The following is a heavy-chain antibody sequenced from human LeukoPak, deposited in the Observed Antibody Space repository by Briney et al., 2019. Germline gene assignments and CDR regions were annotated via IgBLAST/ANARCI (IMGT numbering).Heavy chain of an antibody. D-gene: IGHD3-22*01. CDR3: AKAVRLTYYYDSSGYWPDY. V-gene: IGHV3-23*01. CDR2: ISGSGGST. CDR1: GFTFSSYA. J-gene: IGHJ4*02. Sequence: AGGSLRLSCAASGFTFSSYAMRWVRQAPGKGLEWVSAISGSGGSTYYADSVKGRFTISRDNSKNPLYLQMNSLRAEDTAVYYCAKAVRLTYYYDSSGYWPDYWGQGTLVTVSS.